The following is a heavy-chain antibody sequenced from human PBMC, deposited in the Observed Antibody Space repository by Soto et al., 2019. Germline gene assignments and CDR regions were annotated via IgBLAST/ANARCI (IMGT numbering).Heavy chain of an antibody. Sequence: QVQLVESGGGVVQPGRSLRLSCAASGFTFSSYGMHWVRQAPGKGLEWVAVIWYDGSNKYYADSVKGRFTSSRDNSKNTLYLQMNSLRAEDTAVYYGASSRAGLRLGELSLFDYWGQGTLVTVSS. D-gene: IGHD3-16*02. CDR3: ASSRAGLRLGELSLFDY. CDR1: GFTFSSYG. V-gene: IGHV3-33*01. CDR2: IWYDGSNK. J-gene: IGHJ4*02.